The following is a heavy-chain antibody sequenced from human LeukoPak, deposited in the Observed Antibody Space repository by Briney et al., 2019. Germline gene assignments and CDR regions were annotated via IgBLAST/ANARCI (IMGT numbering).Heavy chain of an antibody. V-gene: IGHV3-13*01. J-gene: IGHJ4*02. D-gene: IGHD6-19*01. Sequence: GGSLRLSCAASGFTFSTYDMHWVRQTTGKGLEWVSAIGAGGDTYYQDSVKGRFTISRDNAKKSMYLEMNSLRAEDTAVYYCARPSNEGQWLVGQGVDYWGQGTLVTVSS. CDR1: GFTFSTYD. CDR2: IGAGGDT. CDR3: ARPSNEGQWLVGQGVDY.